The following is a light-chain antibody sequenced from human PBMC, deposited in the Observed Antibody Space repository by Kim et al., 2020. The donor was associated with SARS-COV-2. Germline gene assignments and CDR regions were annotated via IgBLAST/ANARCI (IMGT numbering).Light chain of an antibody. Sequence: ASVGDRVTITCRASQSISSYLTWYHQKPGKAPKLLIYAASSLQSGVPSSVSGSGSGTDFTLTISSLQPEDFATYYCQQSYSTPWTFGQGTKVDIK. CDR3: QQSYSTPWT. CDR1: QSISSY. V-gene: IGKV1-39*01. J-gene: IGKJ1*01. CDR2: AAS.